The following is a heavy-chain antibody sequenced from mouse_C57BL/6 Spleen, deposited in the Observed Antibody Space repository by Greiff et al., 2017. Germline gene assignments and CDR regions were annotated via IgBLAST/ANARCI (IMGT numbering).Heavy chain of an antibody. Sequence: QVQLQQPGAELVMPGASVKLSCKASGYTFTSYWMHWVKQRPGQGLEWIGEIDPSDSYTTYNQKFKGKSTLTVDKSPSTAYMQLSSLTSEDSAVYYCARATVVARYFDVWGTGTTVTVSS. J-gene: IGHJ1*03. CDR3: ARATVVARYFDV. V-gene: IGHV1-69*01. D-gene: IGHD1-1*01. CDR1: GYTFTSYW. CDR2: IDPSDSYT.